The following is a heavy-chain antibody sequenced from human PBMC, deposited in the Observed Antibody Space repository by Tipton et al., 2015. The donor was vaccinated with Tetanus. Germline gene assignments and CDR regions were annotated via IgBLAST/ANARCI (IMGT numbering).Heavy chain of an antibody. Sequence: TLSLTCSVSGGSIINNNWWTWVHQPPGKGLEWIGEIYHSGRTNYNPSLETRVTISVDESKNQFSLNLMSVTAADTAVYYCARGSTMFFWGQGTLVTVSS. D-gene: IGHD3-10*02. CDR2: IYHSGRT. V-gene: IGHV4-4*02. J-gene: IGHJ4*02. CDR1: GGSIINNNW. CDR3: ARGSTMFF.